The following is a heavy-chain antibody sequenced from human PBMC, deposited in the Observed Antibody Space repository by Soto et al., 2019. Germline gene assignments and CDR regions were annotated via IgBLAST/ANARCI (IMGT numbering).Heavy chain of an antibody. J-gene: IGHJ4*02. V-gene: IGHV1-3*01. CDR1: GYTFICYL. CDR3: ARGGQYCSSTSCYGLYFDY. CDR2: INAGSGDT. Sequence: ASVKVSCKASGYTFICYLMQWVRPAPGQRLEWMGWINAGSGDTEYPQYFQVRVTVTRDTSASTAYMELSSLRSEDTAVFYCARGGQYCSSTSCYGLYFDYWGQGTLVTV. D-gene: IGHD2-2*01.